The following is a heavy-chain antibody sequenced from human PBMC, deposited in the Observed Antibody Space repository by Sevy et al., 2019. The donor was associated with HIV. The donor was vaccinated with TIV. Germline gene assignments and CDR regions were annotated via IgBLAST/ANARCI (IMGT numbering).Heavy chain of an antibody. Sequence: SETLSLTCTVSGGSISGYYWTWIRQSPGKGLEWIGYIHYSGSTNYNPSLEGRVTISGDTSNNQSSLWQTSVTAADTAVYYCARKYSYGSNLDYWGQGTLVTVSS. J-gene: IGHJ4*02. CDR1: GGSISGYY. V-gene: IGHV4-59*01. CDR2: IHYSGST. D-gene: IGHD5-18*01. CDR3: ARKYSYGSNLDY.